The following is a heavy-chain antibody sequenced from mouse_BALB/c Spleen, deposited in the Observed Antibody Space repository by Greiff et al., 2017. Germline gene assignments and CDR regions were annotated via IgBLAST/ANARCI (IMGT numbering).Heavy chain of an antibody. V-gene: IGHV10-1*02. D-gene: IGHD2-4*01. Sequence: EVKVVESGGGLVQPGGSLKLSCAASGFTFNTYAMNWVRQAPGKGLEWVARIRSKSNNYATYYADSVKDRFTISRDDSQSMLYLQMNNLKTEDTAMYYCVRHRDYDGYYAMDYWGQGTSVTVSS. CDR3: VRHRDYDGYYAMDY. J-gene: IGHJ4*01. CDR1: GFTFNTYA. CDR2: IRSKSNNYAT.